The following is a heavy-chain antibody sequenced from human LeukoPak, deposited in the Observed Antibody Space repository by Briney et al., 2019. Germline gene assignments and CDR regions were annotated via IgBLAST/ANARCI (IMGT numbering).Heavy chain of an antibody. CDR3: ARIPIFGEVEDY. CDR2: MNPNSGNT. J-gene: IGHJ4*02. V-gene: IGHV1-8*01. CDR1: GYTFTSYD. D-gene: IGHD3-3*01. Sequence: ASVKVSCKASGYTFTSYDINWVRQATGQGLEWMGWMNPNSGNTGYTQKFQGRVTMTRNTSISTAYMELSSLRSEDTAVYYCARIPIFGEVEDYWGQGTLVTVSS.